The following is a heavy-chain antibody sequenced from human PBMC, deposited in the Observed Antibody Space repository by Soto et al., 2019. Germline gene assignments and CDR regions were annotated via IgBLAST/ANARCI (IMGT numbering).Heavy chain of an antibody. CDR3: ARESEDLTSNFDY. J-gene: IGHJ4*02. V-gene: IGHV3-21*01. CDR2: ISSTTNYI. CDR1: GFTFTRYS. Sequence: GGSLRLSCAASGFTFTRYSMNWVRQAPGKGLGWVSSISSTTNYIYYADSMKGRFTVSRDNAKNSVYLEMNSLSAEDTALYYCARESEDLTSNFDYWGQGTLVTVSS.